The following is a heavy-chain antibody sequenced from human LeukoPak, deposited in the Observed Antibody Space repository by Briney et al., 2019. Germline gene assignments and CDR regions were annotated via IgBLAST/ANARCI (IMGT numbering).Heavy chain of an antibody. CDR3: ARTTYSSGWTMDN. Sequence: GGSLRLSCAASGFTFSSYGMHWVRQAPGKGLEWVAVIWYDGSNKYYADSVKGRFTISRDNSKNTLYLQMNSLRAEDTAVYYCARTTYSSGWTMDNWGQGTLVTVSS. CDR2: IWYDGSNK. D-gene: IGHD6-19*01. V-gene: IGHV3-33*01. J-gene: IGHJ4*02. CDR1: GFTFSSYG.